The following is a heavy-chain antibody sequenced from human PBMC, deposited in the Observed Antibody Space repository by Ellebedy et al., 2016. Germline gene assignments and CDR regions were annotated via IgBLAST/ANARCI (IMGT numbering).Heavy chain of an antibody. Sequence: GGSLRLSCAASGFTFSDYGIHWVRQAPGKRLEWVAVISYDGSVKYYADSVKGRFTISRDNSKNTLYLELNSLRGEDTAVYYCARLPGGSKYDGRILHDAFDIWGQGTMVTVSS. V-gene: IGHV3-30*03. D-gene: IGHD4-11*01. CDR3: ARLPGGSKYDGRILHDAFDI. CDR2: ISYDGSVK. CDR1: GFTFSDYG. J-gene: IGHJ3*02.